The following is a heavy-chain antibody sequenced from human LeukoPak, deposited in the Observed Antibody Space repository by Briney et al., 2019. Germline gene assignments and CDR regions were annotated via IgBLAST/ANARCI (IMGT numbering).Heavy chain of an antibody. Sequence: GGSLRLSCAASGFTFSSYAMSWVRQAPGKGLEWVSAISGSGGSTYYADSVKGRFTISRDNSKNTLYLQMNSLRAEDTAVYYCVSGYCSSTTCYRGAYWGQGTLVTVSS. D-gene: IGHD2-2*03. J-gene: IGHJ4*02. CDR3: VSGYCSSTTCYRGAY. CDR2: ISGSGGST. V-gene: IGHV3-23*01. CDR1: GFTFSSYA.